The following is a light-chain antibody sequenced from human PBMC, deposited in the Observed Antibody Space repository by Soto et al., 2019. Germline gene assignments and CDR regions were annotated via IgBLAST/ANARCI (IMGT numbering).Light chain of an antibody. J-gene: IGKJ2*01. CDR1: QSVSSTY. CDR3: QQYDTALPRYT. CDR2: AAS. Sequence: EIVLTQSPGTLSLSPGERATLSCRAIQSVSSTYLAWYQQKPGQAPSLVLYAASNRATCIPDRLSGSASGADVTLPSSRREPEDVSIYYFQQYDTALPRYTFGQGTKLEIK. V-gene: IGKV3-20*01.